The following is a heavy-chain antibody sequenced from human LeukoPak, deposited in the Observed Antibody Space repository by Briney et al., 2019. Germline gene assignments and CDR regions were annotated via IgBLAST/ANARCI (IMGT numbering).Heavy chain of an antibody. CDR3: ARGGDIVGTSRSAFDI. V-gene: IGHV3-53*01. D-gene: IGHD1-26*01. Sequence: GGSLRLSCAASGFTVSNNYMSWVRQAPGEGLEWVSLIYSAGNTNYAESVKGRFTISRDHSKNTLYLQMNSLRAEDTAVYYCARGGDIVGTSRSAFDIWGQGTMVTVSS. CDR2: IYSAGNT. CDR1: GFTVSNNY. J-gene: IGHJ3*02.